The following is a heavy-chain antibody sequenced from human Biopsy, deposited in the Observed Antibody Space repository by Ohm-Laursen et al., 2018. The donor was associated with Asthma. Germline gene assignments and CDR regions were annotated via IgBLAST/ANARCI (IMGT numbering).Heavy chain of an antibody. CDR3: TRTYFDFLTGQVHDAFAM. CDR1: GYTFINYA. CDR2: INAANGNT. D-gene: IGHD3-9*01. J-gene: IGHJ3*02. V-gene: IGHV1-3*01. Sequence: SSVKVSCKASGYTFINYAIHWVRQAPGHSLEWMGWINAANGNTKYSQKFQGRLTISRDTSASTAYMDLSSLRSEDTAVYYCTRTYFDFLTGQVHDAFAMWGQGTMVTVSS.